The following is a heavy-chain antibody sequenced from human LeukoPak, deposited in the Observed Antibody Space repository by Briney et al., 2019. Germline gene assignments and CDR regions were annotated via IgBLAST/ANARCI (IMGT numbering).Heavy chain of an antibody. CDR1: GFTFSSYG. CDR3: AKDLYPGRPFFQR. V-gene: IGHV3-30*18. CDR2: ISYDGSNK. J-gene: IGHJ1*01. Sequence: GGSLRLSCAASGFTFSSYGMHWIRQAPGKGLEWVAVISYDGSNKYYADSVKGRFTISRDNSKNTLYLQMNSLRAEDTAVYYCAKDLYPGRPFFQRWGQGTLVTVSS. D-gene: IGHD2-8*01.